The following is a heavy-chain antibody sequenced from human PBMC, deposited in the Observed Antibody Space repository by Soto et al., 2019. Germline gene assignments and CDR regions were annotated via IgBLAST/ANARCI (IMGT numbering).Heavy chain of an antibody. V-gene: IGHV3-30*09. CDR1: GFTLSSYA. J-gene: IGHJ4*02. Sequence: GGSLRLSCAASGFTLSSYAMHWVRQAPGKGLEWVATISYDGNNEYDADSVKGRFAISRDYSKNTLYLQMNSLRAEDTAVYYCARVRDGNSNGPLDYWGQGTLVTVSS. D-gene: IGHD2-21*01. CDR2: ISYDGNNE. CDR3: ARVRDGNSNGPLDY.